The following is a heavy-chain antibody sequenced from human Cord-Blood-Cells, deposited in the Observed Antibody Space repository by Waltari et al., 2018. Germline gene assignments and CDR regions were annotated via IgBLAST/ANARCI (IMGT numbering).Heavy chain of an antibody. CDR1: GGSFSGSY. J-gene: IGHJ3*02. V-gene: IGHV4-34*01. CDR3: ARGQLLRDAFDI. CDR2: INHSGST. Sequence: QVQLQQWGAGLLKPSETLSLTCAVYGGSFSGSYCSWLRQPPGKGLEWIGEINHSGSTNYNPSLKSRVTISVDTSKNQFSLKLSSVTAADTAVYYCARGQLLRDAFDIWGQGTMVTVSS. D-gene: IGHD3-10*01.